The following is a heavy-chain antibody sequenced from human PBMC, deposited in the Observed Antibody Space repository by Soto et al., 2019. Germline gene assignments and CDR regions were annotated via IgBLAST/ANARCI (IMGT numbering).Heavy chain of an antibody. V-gene: IGHV1-2*02. CDR2: IIPNSGDT. D-gene: IGHD1-26*01. CDR3: ARGRDQPPVGLYFDS. Sequence: QVHLVQSGAEVKKPGASVKVSCQASGYSFTGYYMYWVRQAPGQGLEWMGWIIPNSGDTKYAQTFQDRVTISADVSTGTAYLELTSLRVDDTAVYYCARGRDQPPVGLYFDSWGEGTRVTVSS. CDR1: GYSFTGYY. J-gene: IGHJ4*02.